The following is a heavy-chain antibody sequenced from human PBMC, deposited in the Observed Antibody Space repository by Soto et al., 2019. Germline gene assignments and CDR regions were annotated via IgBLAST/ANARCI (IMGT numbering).Heavy chain of an antibody. J-gene: IGHJ1*01. CDR1: GCRSANRVASYW. V-gene: IGHV5-51*01. CDR2: IYPGGSES. D-gene: IGHD1-26*01. Sequence: PVEPLQVSKRGSGCRSANRVASYWIGRARQTPGKGLELMGIIYPGGSESEYTPSFRGQVTISADKSTSTAYLQWSSLKASDTAMYFCMARLYDVVGVLALFHHWGQGTLVTVSS. CDR3: MARLYDVVGVLALFHH.